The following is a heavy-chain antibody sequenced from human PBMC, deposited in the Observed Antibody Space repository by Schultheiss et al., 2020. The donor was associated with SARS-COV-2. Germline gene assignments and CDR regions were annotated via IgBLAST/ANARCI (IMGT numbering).Heavy chain of an antibody. D-gene: IGHD5-18*01. Sequence: GGSLRLSCAASGFTFSSYAMHWVRQAPGKGLEWVAVISYDGSNKYYADSVKGRFTISRDNSKNTLYLQMNSLRAEDTAVYYCARAGAAMVTYYFDYWGQGTLVTVSS. J-gene: IGHJ4*02. CDR1: GFTFSSYA. V-gene: IGHV3-30*01. CDR2: ISYDGSNK. CDR3: ARAGAAMVTYYFDY.